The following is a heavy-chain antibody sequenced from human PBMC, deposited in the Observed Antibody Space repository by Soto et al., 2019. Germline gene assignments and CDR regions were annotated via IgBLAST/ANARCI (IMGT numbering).Heavy chain of an antibody. V-gene: IGHV4-39*01. J-gene: IGHJ4*02. D-gene: IGHD1-7*01. CDR3: ARHTPPPNWNSRGPFAY. Sequence: PSETLSLTCTVSGASISTSSYYWAWIRQPPGKGLEWIGSIYYSGTTHHNPSLQSRVTMSIDTSKNQFSLRLNSVTESVTAADTAVYYCARHTPPPNWNSRGPFAYWGQGILVTVSS. CDR1: GASISTSSYY. CDR2: IYYSGTT.